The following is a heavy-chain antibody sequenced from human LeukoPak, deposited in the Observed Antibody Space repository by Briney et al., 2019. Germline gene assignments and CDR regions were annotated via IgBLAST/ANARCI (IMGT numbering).Heavy chain of an antibody. Sequence: GGSLRLSCAASGFTFSSYWMNWVRQAPGKGLEWVSAISGSGGSTYYADSVKGRFTISRDNSKNTLYLQMNSLRAEDTAVYYCAKEYDSSGYLGDAFDIWGQGTMVTVSS. D-gene: IGHD3-22*01. J-gene: IGHJ3*02. V-gene: IGHV3-23*01. CDR1: GFTFSSYW. CDR3: AKEYDSSGYLGDAFDI. CDR2: ISGSGGST.